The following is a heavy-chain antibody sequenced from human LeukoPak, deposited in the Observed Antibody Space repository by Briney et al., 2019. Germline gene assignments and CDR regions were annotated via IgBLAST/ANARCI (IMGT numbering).Heavy chain of an antibody. CDR1: GGTFSSYA. J-gene: IGHJ4*02. V-gene: IGHV1-69*13. D-gene: IGHD3-22*01. Sequence: SVKVSCKASGGTFSSYAISWVRQAPGQGLEWMGGIIPIFGTANYAQKFQGRVTITADESTSTAYMELSSLRSEDTAVYYCALARGYYYDSSGYSLGYWGQGTLVTVSS. CDR2: IIPIFGTA. CDR3: ALARGYYYDSSGYSLGY.